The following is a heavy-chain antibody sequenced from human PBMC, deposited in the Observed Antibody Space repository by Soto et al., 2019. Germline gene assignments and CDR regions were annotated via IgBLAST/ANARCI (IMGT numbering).Heavy chain of an antibody. CDR2: IIPIFGTA. J-gene: IGHJ4*02. D-gene: IGHD3-3*01. Sequence: QVQLVQSGAEVKKPGSSVKVSCKASGGTFSSYAISWVRQAPGQGLEWMGGIIPIFGTANYAQKFQGRVTITADESTSTADMELSSPRSEDTAVYYCARGQAFAIFGVVTHRYFDYWCPGTLVTVSS. V-gene: IGHV1-69*12. CDR3: ARGQAFAIFGVVTHRYFDY. CDR1: GGTFSSYA.